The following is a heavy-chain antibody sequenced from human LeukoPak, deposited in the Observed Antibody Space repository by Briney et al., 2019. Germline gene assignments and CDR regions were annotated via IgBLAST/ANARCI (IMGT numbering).Heavy chain of an antibody. V-gene: IGHV1-46*01. CDR1: GYTFTSYY. CDR3: ARESGIAARTFDY. D-gene: IGHD6-6*01. CDR2: INPSGGST. Sequence: GASVKVSCKASGYTFTSYYMHWVRQAPGQGLEWMGIINPSGGSTSYAQKFQGRVTMTRDTSASTAYMELSSLRSEDMAVYYCARESGIAARTFDYWGQGTLVTVSS. J-gene: IGHJ4*02.